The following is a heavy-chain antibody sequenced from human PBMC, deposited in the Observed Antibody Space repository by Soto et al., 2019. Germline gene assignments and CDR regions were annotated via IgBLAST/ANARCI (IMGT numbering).Heavy chain of an antibody. J-gene: IGHJ6*02. D-gene: IGHD6-13*01. CDR3: ARDKRAAANRPTYYYYGMDV. CDR1: GFTFSSYS. CDR2: ISSSSSYI. V-gene: IGHV3-21*01. Sequence: GGSLRLSCAASGFTFSSYSMNWVRQAPGKGLEWVSSISSSSSYIYYADSVKGRFTISRDNSKNTLYLQMNSLRAEDTAVYYCARDKRAAANRPTYYYYGMDVWGQGTTVTVSS.